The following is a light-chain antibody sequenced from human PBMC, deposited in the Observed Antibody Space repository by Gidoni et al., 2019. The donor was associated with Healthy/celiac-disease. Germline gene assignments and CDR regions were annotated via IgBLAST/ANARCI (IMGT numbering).Light chain of an antibody. CDR2: DAS. V-gene: IGKV1-33*01. J-gene: IGKJ4*01. CDR1: QDISNY. CDR3: QQYDTLPLT. Sequence: DIQMTQSPSSLSASVGDRVTITCQASQDISNYLNWYQQKPGKAPKLLIYDASNLETGVPSRFSGSGSGTDFTFTISSLQPKDIATYYCQQYDTLPLTFGGXTKVEIK.